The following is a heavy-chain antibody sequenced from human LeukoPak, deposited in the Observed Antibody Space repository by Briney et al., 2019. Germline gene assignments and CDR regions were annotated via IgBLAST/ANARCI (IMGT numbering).Heavy chain of an antibody. V-gene: IGHV1-46*01. D-gene: IGHD5-12*01. Sequence: ASVKVSCKASGYTFTSYYMHWVRQAPGQGLEWMGIINPSGGSTSYAQKFQGRVTMTRDTSTSTVYMELSSLRSEDTAVYYCARLGYSGYDSSRGVVVAATNHWFDPWSQGTLVTVSS. CDR2: INPSGGST. CDR3: ARLGYSGYDSSRGVVVAATNHWFDP. J-gene: IGHJ5*02. CDR1: GYTFTSYY.